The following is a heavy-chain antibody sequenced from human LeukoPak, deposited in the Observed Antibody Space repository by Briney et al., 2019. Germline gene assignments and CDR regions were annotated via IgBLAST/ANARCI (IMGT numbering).Heavy chain of an antibody. CDR2: ISSSSTNR. Sequence: GGSLRLSCAASGFAFNDHYMSWIRQAPGKGLEWVSCISSSSTNRDYAESVKGRFTISRDNAKNSLYLQMNSLRAEDTAVYYCAREGIVVVAAAVGALDAFDIWGQGTMVTVSS. V-gene: IGHV3-11*06. J-gene: IGHJ3*02. CDR3: AREGIVVVAAAVGALDAFDI. D-gene: IGHD2-2*01. CDR1: GFAFNDHY.